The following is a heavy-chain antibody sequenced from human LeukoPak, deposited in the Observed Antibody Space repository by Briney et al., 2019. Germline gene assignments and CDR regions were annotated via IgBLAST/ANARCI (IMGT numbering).Heavy chain of an antibody. Sequence: PGGSLRLSCAASGFTFDDYAMHWVRQAPGKGLEWVSGISWNSGSIDYADSVKGRFSISRDNAKNSLYLQINSLRPEDTALYYCAKGEYSSSWSDFDYWGQGTLVTVSS. CDR3: AKGEYSSSWSDFDY. CDR1: GFTFDDYA. J-gene: IGHJ4*02. CDR2: ISWNSGSI. D-gene: IGHD6-13*01. V-gene: IGHV3-9*01.